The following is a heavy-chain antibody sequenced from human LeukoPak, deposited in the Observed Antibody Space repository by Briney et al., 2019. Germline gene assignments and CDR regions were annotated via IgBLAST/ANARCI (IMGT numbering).Heavy chain of an antibody. V-gene: IGHV3-30-3*01. J-gene: IGHJ4*02. CDR2: ISYDGSNK. CDR1: GFTFSSYA. CDR3: ARGQYYYDSSGQDY. D-gene: IGHD3-22*01. Sequence: GGSLRLSCAASGFTFSSYAMHWVRQAPGKGLEWVAVISYDGSNKYYADSVKGRFTISRDNSKNTLYLQMNSLRAEDTAVYYCARGQYYYDSSGQDYWGQGTLVTVSS.